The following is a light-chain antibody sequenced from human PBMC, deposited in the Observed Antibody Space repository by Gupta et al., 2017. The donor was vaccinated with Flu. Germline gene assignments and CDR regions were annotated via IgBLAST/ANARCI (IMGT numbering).Light chain of an antibody. V-gene: IGKV3-15*01. CDR2: DAS. CDR1: QSVGVD. J-gene: IGKJ5*01. CDR3: QQFNNWPFT. Sequence: EIVMTQSPLILSVSPGEGVTLSCRASQSVGVDLAWYQHRPGQAPRPLIYDASFRATGVPVRFSAGGSGTEFSLSINSLQPEDFAIYYCQQFNNWPFTFGQGTRLDIK.